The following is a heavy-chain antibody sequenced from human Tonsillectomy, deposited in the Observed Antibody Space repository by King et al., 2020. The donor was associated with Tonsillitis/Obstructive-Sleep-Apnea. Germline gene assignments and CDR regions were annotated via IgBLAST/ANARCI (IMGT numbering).Heavy chain of an antibody. CDR3: AKGTDYCSSTSCYGYYYMDV. J-gene: IGHJ6*03. CDR1: GFTFSSYA. CDR2: ISGSGGST. V-gene: IGHV3-23*04. D-gene: IGHD2-2*01. Sequence: VQLVESGGGLVQPGGSLRLSCAASGFTFSSYAMSWVRQAPGKGLEWVSAISGSGGSTYSADSVKGRFTISRDNSKNTMYLQMNSLRAEDTAVYYCAKGTDYCSSTSCYGYYYMDVWGKGTTVTVSS.